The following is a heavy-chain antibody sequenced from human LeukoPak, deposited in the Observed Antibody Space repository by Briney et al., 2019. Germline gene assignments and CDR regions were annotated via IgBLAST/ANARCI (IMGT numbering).Heavy chain of an antibody. V-gene: IGHV5-51*01. CDR3: ATGRHYCSSSNCFYDAFDI. CDR2: IYPGDSDT. J-gene: IGHJ3*02. Sequence: GESLKISCKDSGYSFTNYWIAWVRQMPGKGLEWMGIIYPGDSDTRYSPSFQGQVTISADKSISTAYLQWSSLKASDTAMYYCATGRHYCSSSNCFYDAFDIWGQGTMVTVSS. CDR1: GYSFTNYW. D-gene: IGHD2-2*01.